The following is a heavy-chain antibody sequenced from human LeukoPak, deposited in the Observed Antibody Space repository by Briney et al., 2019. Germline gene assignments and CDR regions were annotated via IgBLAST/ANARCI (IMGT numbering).Heavy chain of an antibody. V-gene: IGHV3-23*01. CDR1: GFTFSSYA. D-gene: IGHD3-10*01. J-gene: IGHJ6*02. CDR3: AKDGPPARRWFGELNNHYYYGMDV. CDR2: ISGSGGST. Sequence: PGGSLRLSCAASGFTFSSYAMSWVRQAPGKGLEWVSAISGSGGSTYYADSVKGRFTISRDNSKNTLYLQMNSLRAEDTAVYYCAKDGPPARRWFGELNNHYYYGMDVWGQGTTVTVSS.